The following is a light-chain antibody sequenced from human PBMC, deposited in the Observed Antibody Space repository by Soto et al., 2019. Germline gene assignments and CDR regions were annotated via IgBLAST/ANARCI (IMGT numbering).Light chain of an antibody. CDR1: SSDVGGYNY. Sequence: QSALTQPASVSGSPGQSITISCTGTSSDVGGYNYVSWYQQHPGKAPKLMIYEVSNRPSGVSNRFSGSKSGNTASLTSSGLQAEDEADYCCSSYTSSSTPYVFGTGTKLP. CDR3: SSYTSSSTPYV. CDR2: EVS. V-gene: IGLV2-14*01. J-gene: IGLJ1*01.